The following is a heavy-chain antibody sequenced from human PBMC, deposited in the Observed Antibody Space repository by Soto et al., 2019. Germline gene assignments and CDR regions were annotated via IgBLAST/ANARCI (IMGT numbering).Heavy chain of an antibody. Sequence: EVQLLDSGGGLVQPGGSLRLSCVASGFIFSNYALSWVRQAPGKGLEWVSGISGSGDSTNYADSVKGRFTISRDNSENTAYLQMNSLRAQDTGVYYCERRFCTSSTCLSLDFYYYIGVWGEGTTVTVSS. CDR3: ERRFCTSSTCLSLDFYYYIGV. J-gene: IGHJ6*03. V-gene: IGHV3-23*01. D-gene: IGHD2-2*01. CDR2: ISGSGDST. CDR1: GFIFSNYA.